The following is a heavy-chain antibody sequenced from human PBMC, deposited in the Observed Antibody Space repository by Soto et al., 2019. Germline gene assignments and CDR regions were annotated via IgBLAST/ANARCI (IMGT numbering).Heavy chain of an antibody. CDR2: IIGDGSTT. V-gene: IGHV3-74*01. CDR1: GFTFSTYW. CDR3: ARGGLRSYWFDP. J-gene: IGHJ5*02. Sequence: EVQLVESGGGLVQPGGSLRLSCAASGFTFSTYWMHWVRQAPGKGLVWVSRIIGDGSTTNYADSVKGRFTISRDNAKNMLYLQVSGLRAEDTAVYYSARGGLRSYWFDPWGQGTLVTVSS. D-gene: IGHD3-10*01.